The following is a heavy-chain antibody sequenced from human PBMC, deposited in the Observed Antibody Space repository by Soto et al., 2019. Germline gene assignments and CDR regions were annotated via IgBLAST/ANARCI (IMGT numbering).Heavy chain of an antibody. V-gene: IGHV1-69*06. CDR1: GGTFSSYT. CDR3: ARSLGRGWTPY. CDR2: IIPVFNTT. J-gene: IGHJ4*02. Sequence: QVHLVQSEAEVKKPGSSVKVSCKASGGTFSSYTLSWVRQAPGQGLEWVGGIIPVFNTTYYAQKFQGRVTILADKSTSTAFMELSNLRSEDTAVYYCARSLGRGWTPYWGQGTLVTVSS. D-gene: IGHD6-19*01.